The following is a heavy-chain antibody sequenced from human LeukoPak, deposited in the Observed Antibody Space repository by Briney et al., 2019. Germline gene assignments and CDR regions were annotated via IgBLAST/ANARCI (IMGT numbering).Heavy chain of an antibody. CDR1: GFTFDDYG. J-gene: IGHJ4*02. V-gene: IGHV3-20*04. D-gene: IGHD3-9*01. CDR3: ARVIGNILTERGHFDY. CDR2: IKWNGGST. Sequence: GGSLRLSCAASGFTFDDYGMSCVRQAPGEGREWVSGIKWNGGSTGYADSVKGRFTISKDNAKNSLYLQMNSLRAEDTALYYCARVIGNILTERGHFDYWGQGTLVTVSS.